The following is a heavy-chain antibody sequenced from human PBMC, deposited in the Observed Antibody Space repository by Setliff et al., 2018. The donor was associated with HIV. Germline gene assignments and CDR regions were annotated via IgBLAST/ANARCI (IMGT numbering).Heavy chain of an antibody. J-gene: IGHJ4*02. CDR1: GDSISSGGYY. CDR2: IYYSGNT. V-gene: IGHV4-31*03. CDR3: ARADYGGPFDY. Sequence: SETLSLTCTVSGDSISSGGYYWSWIRQHPGKGLEWIGFIYYSGNTYYNPSLKRRVSMSVDTSKNQFSLHLSSVTAADTAVYYCARADYGGPFDYWGQGTLVTVSS. D-gene: IGHD4-17*01.